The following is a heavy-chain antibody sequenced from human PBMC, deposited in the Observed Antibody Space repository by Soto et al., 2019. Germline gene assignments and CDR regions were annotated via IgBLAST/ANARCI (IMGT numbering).Heavy chain of an antibody. CDR3: AGPVGYSSSWSSYNWFDP. CDR2: INHSGST. CDR1: GGSFSGYY. J-gene: IGHJ5*02. Sequence: SXTLSLTCAVYGGSFSGYYWSWIRQPPGKGLEWIGEINHSGSTNYNPSLKSRVTISVDTSKNQFSLKLSSVTAADTVVYYCAGPVGYSSSWSSYNWFDPWGQGTLVTVSS. D-gene: IGHD6-13*01. V-gene: IGHV4-34*01.